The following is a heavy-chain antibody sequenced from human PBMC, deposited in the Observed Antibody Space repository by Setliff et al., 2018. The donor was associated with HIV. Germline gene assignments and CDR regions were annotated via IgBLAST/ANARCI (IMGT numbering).Heavy chain of an antibody. D-gene: IGHD5-12*01. CDR2: VYTTLST. V-gene: IGHV4-4*08. Sequence: PSETLSLTCTVSGDFVSSSYWSWIRQAPGKGLEWIGYVYTTLSTNYNPSLKSRVAISVDTSKNQVSLKLTSVTAADTAVYYCARQPRWLQFPRYFDYWGQGTLVTVSS. CDR3: ARQPRWLQFPRYFDY. CDR1: GDFVSSSY. J-gene: IGHJ4*02.